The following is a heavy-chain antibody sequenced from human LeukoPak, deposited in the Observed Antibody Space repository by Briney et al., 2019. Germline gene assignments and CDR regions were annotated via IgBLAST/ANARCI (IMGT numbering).Heavy chain of an antibody. D-gene: IGHD3-10*01. J-gene: IGHJ5*01. V-gene: IGHV3-74*01. CDR2: MNNIGTIT. CDR3: ARLDYGSGSNWFDP. Sequence: GGSLGLSCEASDYTFTSNFMAWVRQAPGKGLMWVSHMNNIGTITKYADSVKGRFTISRDNAKNTLYLQMNGLRAEDTAVYYCARLDYGSGSNWFDPWGQGTLVTVSS. CDR1: DYTFTSNF.